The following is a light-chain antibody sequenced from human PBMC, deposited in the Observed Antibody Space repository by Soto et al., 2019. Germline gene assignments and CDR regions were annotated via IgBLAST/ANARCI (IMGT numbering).Light chain of an antibody. CDR3: AAWDDSLNGLV. Sequence: QSVLTQPPSASGTPGQRVTVSCSGSSSNIGSNTVNWYQQLPGTAPKLLIYSNNQRPSGVPDRFSGSKSGTSVSLAISGLQSEDEADYYCAAWDDSLNGLVLGGGAEVTVL. V-gene: IGLV1-44*01. CDR2: SNN. J-gene: IGLJ3*02. CDR1: SSNIGSNT.